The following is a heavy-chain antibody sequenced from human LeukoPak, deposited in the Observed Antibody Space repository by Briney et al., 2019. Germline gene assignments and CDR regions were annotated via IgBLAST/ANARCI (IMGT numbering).Heavy chain of an antibody. CDR1: AYSITSYW. V-gene: IGHV5-51*01. J-gene: IGHJ1*01. CDR2: IYPTDSDI. CDR3: ARPGEHDVAGYIQH. D-gene: IGHD1-1*01. Sequence: ESLKISCQGSAYSITSYWIAWVRRLPGQSLAWIVFIYPTDSDIRYSRSFQGQVTISVDKSIRTAYLQWSSLKASDTAAYYCARPGEHDVAGYIQHWGQGTLVTVSS.